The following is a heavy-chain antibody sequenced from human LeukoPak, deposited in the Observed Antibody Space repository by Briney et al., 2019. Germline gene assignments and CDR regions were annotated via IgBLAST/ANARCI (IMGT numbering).Heavy chain of an antibody. CDR1: GFTFSSYW. J-gene: IGHJ4*02. V-gene: IGHV3-7*01. Sequence: GGYLRLSCAASGFTFSSYWLSWVRQAPGKGLEWVANIKQNGSEKYYVDSVKGRFTISRDNAKNSLYLQMNSLRAEDTAVYYCVYSGDYEKGYWGQGTLVTVSS. D-gene: IGHD4-17*01. CDR2: IKQNGSEK. CDR3: VYSGDYEKGY.